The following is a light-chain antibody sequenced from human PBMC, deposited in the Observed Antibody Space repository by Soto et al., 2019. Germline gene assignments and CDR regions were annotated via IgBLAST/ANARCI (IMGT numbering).Light chain of an antibody. CDR2: KAS. J-gene: IGKJ1*01. CDR1: QSISSW. CDR3: QQYNSYSRT. Sequence: DIQMTQSPSTLSASVGDRVTITCRASQSISSWLAWYQQKPGKAPKVLIYKASNLESGVPSRFSGNGSGTEFTLTISSLQPDDFATYYCQQYNSYSRTFGQGTKVDIK. V-gene: IGKV1-5*03.